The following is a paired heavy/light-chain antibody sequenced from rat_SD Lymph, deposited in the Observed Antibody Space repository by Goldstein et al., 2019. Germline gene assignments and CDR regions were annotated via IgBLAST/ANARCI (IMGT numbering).Heavy chain of an antibody. Sequence: EVQLQQSGAELVRPGTSVKLSCKVSGDTITAYYMHFVKQRPGQGLEWIGRIDPEDDSTKYAEKFKNKATLTADTSSNTAYLKLSSLTSEDTATYFCTTWHVYYHGLWGLMGYFDFWGPGTMVTVSS. D-gene: IGHD1-6*01. CDR2: IDPEDDST. V-gene: IGHV1-6*01. J-gene: IGHJ1*01. CDR1: GDTITAYY. CDR3: TTWHVYYHGLWGLMGYFDF.
Light chain of an antibody. Sequence: DIQMTQSPASLSASLEEIVTITCKASQGIDDYLSWYQQKPGKSPQLLIYDATSLADGVPSRFSGSRSGTQYSLKISRPQVDDSGIYYCLQSYSTPYTFGAGTKLELK. V-gene: IGKV12S16*01. CDR2: DAT. CDR3: LQSYSTPYT. J-gene: IGKJ2-3*01. CDR1: QGIDDY.